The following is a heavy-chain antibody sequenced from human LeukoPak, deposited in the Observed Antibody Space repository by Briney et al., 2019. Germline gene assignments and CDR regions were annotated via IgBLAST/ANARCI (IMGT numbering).Heavy chain of an antibody. CDR3: AKEHRDGRYFDY. CDR1: GFTFSSYA. V-gene: IGHV3-23*01. J-gene: IGHJ4*02. CDR2: ISGSGGST. D-gene: IGHD2-8*01. Sequence: TGGSLRLSCAASGFTFSSYAMSWVRQAPGKGLEWVSAISGSGGSTYYADSVKGRFTISRDNSKNTLYLRMNSLRAEDTAVYYCAKEHRDGRYFDYWGQGTLVTVSS.